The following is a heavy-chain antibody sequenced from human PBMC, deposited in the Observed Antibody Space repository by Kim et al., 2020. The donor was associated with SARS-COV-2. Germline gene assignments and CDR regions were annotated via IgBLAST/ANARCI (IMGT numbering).Heavy chain of an antibody. CDR3: AKDSGYSYGWGFDY. V-gene: IGHV3-30*02. D-gene: IGHD5-18*01. J-gene: IGHJ4*02. Sequence: ADSVEGRFTISRDNSKNTLYLQMNSLRAEDTAVYYCAKDSGYSYGWGFDYWGQGTLVTVSS.